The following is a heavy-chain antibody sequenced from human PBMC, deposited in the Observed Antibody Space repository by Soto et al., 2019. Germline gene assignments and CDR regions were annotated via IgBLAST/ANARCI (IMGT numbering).Heavy chain of an antibody. CDR2: VYYSGRT. Sequence: SEPLSHTCTVSGGSSSSGGYYWSWNSQHPGKGLEWIGCVYYSGRTYYNPSLKSRITISVDTSKKHFSLKLSSVTAADTAVYYCASTKDYSSSLDYWGQGILVTVSS. CDR3: ASTKDYSSSLDY. J-gene: IGHJ4*02. V-gene: IGHV4-31*03. CDR1: GGSSSSGGYY. D-gene: IGHD6-6*01.